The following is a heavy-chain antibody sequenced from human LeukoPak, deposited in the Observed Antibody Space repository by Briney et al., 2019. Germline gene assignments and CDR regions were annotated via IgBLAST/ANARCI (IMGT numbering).Heavy chain of an antibody. CDR3: AKANTVGATTNDAFDI. CDR2: ISWNSGSI. CDR1: GFTFDDYA. J-gene: IGHJ3*02. D-gene: IGHD1-26*01. V-gene: IGHV3-9*03. Sequence: GGSLRLSCAASGFTFDDYAMHWVRQAPGKGLEWVSGISWNSGSIGYADSVKGRFTISRDNAKNSLYLQMNSLRAEDMALYYCAKANTVGATTNDAFDIWGQGTMVTVSS.